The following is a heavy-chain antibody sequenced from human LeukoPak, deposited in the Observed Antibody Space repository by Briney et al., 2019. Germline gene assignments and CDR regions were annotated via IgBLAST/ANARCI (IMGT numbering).Heavy chain of an antibody. Sequence: PGGSLRLSCAASGFTFSSYGMSWVRQAPGKGLEWVSAISGSGGSTYYADSVKGRFTISRDNPKNTLYLQMNSLRAEDTAVYYCAKKFLTIDAFDIWGQGTMVTVSS. CDR2: ISGSGGST. CDR1: GFTFSSYG. J-gene: IGHJ3*02. V-gene: IGHV3-23*01. D-gene: IGHD1-1*01. CDR3: AKKFLTIDAFDI.